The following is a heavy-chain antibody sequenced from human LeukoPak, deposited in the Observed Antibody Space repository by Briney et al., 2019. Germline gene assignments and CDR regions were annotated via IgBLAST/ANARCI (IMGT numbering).Heavy chain of an antibody. Sequence: SETLSLTCTVSGGSISSSSYYWGWIRQRPGKGLEWIGSIYYSGSTYYNPSLKSRVTISVDTSKNQFSLKLSSVTAADTAVYYCARRDSSGWYDAFDIWGQGTMVTVSS. CDR1: GGSISSSSYY. CDR2: IYYSGST. V-gene: IGHV4-39*01. J-gene: IGHJ3*02. CDR3: ARRDSSGWYDAFDI. D-gene: IGHD6-19*01.